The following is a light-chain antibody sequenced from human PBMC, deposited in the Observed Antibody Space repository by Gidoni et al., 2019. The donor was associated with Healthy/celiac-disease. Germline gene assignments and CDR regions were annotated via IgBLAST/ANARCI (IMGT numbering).Light chain of an antibody. CDR1: QSISSW. CDR2: KAS. CDR3: QHAGT. V-gene: IGKV1-5*03. Sequence: DIQMTQSPSTLYASVGDRVTITCRASQSISSWLAWYKQKPGKAPKLLIYKASSLESGVPSRFSGSGSGTEFTLTISSLQPDDFATYYCQHAGTFGQGTKVEIK. J-gene: IGKJ1*01.